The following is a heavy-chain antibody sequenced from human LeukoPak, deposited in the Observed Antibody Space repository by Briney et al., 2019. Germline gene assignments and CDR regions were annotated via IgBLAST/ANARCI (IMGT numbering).Heavy chain of an antibody. CDR3: ARGYSSSYRIDY. D-gene: IGHD6-6*01. CDR1: GFSFSTYV. V-gene: IGHV3-7*01. Sequence: GGSLRLSCAASGFSFSTYVMSWVRQAPGKGLEWVANIKQDGSEEYYVDSVKGRFTISRDNAKNTLYLQMNSLSAEDTAVYYCARGYSSSYRIDYWGQGTLVTVSS. J-gene: IGHJ4*02. CDR2: IKQDGSEE.